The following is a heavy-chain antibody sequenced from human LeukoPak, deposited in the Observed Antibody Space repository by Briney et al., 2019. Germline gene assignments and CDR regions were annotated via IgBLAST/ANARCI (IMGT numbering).Heavy chain of an antibody. V-gene: IGHV4-59*02. CDR3: AREIGGFDDSSGYYDY. Sequence: SETLSLTCTVSGGSVSSYYWSWIRQPPGKGLEWIGYIYYSGSTNYNPSLKSRVTISVDTSKNQSSLKLSSVTAADTAVYYCAREIGGFDDSSGYYDYWGQGTLVTVSS. J-gene: IGHJ4*02. CDR2: IYYSGST. D-gene: IGHD3-22*01. CDR1: GGSVSSYY.